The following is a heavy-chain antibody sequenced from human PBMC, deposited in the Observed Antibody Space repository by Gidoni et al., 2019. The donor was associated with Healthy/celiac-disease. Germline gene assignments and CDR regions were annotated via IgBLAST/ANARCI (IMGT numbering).Heavy chain of an antibody. CDR3: ARDPGDIVVVPAALDY. Sequence: EVQLVESAGGLVSPGGYMRVNCGASGFTFITYRMNWVRQDPGKGLDWVSSISSSSIYISYADSVKGRLTISRDNAKNSLYLQMNSLRAEDTAVYYCARDPGDIVVVPAALDYWGQGTLVTVSS. V-gene: IGHV3-21*01. J-gene: IGHJ4*02. CDR1: GFTFITYR. D-gene: IGHD2-2*01. CDR2: ISSSSIYI.